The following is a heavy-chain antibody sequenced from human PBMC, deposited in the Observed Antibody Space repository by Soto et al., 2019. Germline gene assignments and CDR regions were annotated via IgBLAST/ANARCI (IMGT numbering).Heavy chain of an antibody. Sequence: SVKVSCKASGGTFSSYAISWVRQAPGQGLEWMGGIIPIFGTANYAQKFQGRVTITADKSTSTAYMELSSLRSEDTAVYYCARATLYYDTSGHYYYYGMDVWGQGTTVTVSS. D-gene: IGHD3-22*01. CDR2: IIPIFGTA. CDR3: ARATLYYDTSGHYYYYGMDV. J-gene: IGHJ6*02. V-gene: IGHV1-69*06. CDR1: GGTFSSYA.